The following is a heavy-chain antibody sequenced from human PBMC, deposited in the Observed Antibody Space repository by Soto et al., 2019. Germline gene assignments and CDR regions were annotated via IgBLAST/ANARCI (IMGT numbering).Heavy chain of an antibody. V-gene: IGHV5-51*01. Sequence: ESLKISCKASGYSFGTYWIGWVRQMPGKGLGWMGIIYPDDSDTRYSPSLQGQVTISVDTSTDTAYLQWRSLKASDTAMYSCARQWDYNILTGYSYCFDNWGQGTQVTVSS. J-gene: IGHJ4*02. CDR2: IYPDDSDT. D-gene: IGHD3-9*01. CDR3: ARQWDYNILTGYSYCFDN. CDR1: GYSFGTYW.